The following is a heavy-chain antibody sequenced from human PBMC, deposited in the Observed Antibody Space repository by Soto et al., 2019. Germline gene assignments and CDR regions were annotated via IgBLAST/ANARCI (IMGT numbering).Heavy chain of an antibody. CDR2: ISYDGSNK. D-gene: IGHD1-26*01. Sequence: PGGSLRLSCAASGFTFSSYAMHWVRQAPGKGLEWVAVISYDGSNKYYADSVKGRFTISRDNSKNTLYLQMNSLRAEDTAVYYCARDSGSYRIHDAFDIWGQGTMVTVSS. J-gene: IGHJ3*02. CDR1: GFTFSSYA. V-gene: IGHV3-30-3*01. CDR3: ARDSGSYRIHDAFDI.